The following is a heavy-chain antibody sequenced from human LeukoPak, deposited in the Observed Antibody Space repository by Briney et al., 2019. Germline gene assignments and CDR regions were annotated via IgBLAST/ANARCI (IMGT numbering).Heavy chain of an antibody. CDR1: EFSVGSNY. V-gene: IGHV3-66*01. CDR3: ARGPLITMIVGGAQNCFAP. CDR2: IYSGGST. D-gene: IGHD3-22*01. J-gene: IGHJ5*02. Sequence: GGSLRLSCAASEFSVGSNYMTWVRQAPGKGLEWVSLIYSGGSTYYADSVKGRFTISRDNSKNTLYLQMNSLRAEDTAVYYCARGPLITMIVGGAQNCFAPGAKGTLATVPS.